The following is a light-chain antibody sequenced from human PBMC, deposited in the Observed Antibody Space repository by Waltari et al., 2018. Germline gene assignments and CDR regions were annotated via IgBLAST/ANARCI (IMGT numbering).Light chain of an antibody. J-gene: IGKJ2*01. V-gene: IGKV3-20*01. Sequence: IALTQSPGTLPLSPGERATLSCWASQSVGSSYLAWFQQTPGQAPRLLIYAVSSRATGIPDRFSGSGSGTDFTLTINRLEPEDSAVYYCQQYGSPPYTFGQGTKLEL. CDR1: QSVGSSY. CDR2: AVS. CDR3: QQYGSPPYT.